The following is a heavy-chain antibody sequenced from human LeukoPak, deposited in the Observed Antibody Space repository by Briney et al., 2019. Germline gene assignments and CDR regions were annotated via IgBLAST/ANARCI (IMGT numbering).Heavy chain of an antibody. D-gene: IGHD1-26*01. CDR1: GYTFTAYY. V-gene: IGHV1-2*02. CDR2: INPNSGDT. CDR3: ATGAASYYGD. Sequence: ASVKVSCKASGYTFTAYYMHRVRQAPGQGLEWMGWINPNSGDTNYAQKFQGRVTMARDTSINTVYMQLSRLRSDDTAVYYCATGAASYYGDWGQGTLVTVSS. J-gene: IGHJ4*02.